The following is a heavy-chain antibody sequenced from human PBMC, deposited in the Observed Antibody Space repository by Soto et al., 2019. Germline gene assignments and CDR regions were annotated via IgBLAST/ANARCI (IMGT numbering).Heavy chain of an antibody. Sequence: QVILVQSGAEVQKPGASLKVSCKASGYIFSANYIHWVRQAPGQGLEWLGWINPHSGATNYAQKFLGRVTISADTSASTAYMDLARLKSDDTAVYYCGRAHALGFSNWFDPWGRGTLVTVSS. J-gene: IGHJ5*02. D-gene: IGHD3-10*01. V-gene: IGHV1-2*02. CDR3: GRAHALGFSNWFDP. CDR1: GYIFSANY. CDR2: INPHSGAT.